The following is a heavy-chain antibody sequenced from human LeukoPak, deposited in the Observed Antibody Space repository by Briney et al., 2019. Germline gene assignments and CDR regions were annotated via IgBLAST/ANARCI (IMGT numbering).Heavy chain of an antibody. V-gene: IGHV4-39*07. Sequence: SQTLSLTCTVSGGSISSSSYYWGWIRQPPGKGLEWIGSIYYSGSTYYNPSLKSRVTISVDTSKNQFSLKLSSVTAADTAVYYCARGPPPDFDYWGRGTLVTVSS. J-gene: IGHJ4*02. CDR2: IYYSGST. CDR3: ARGPPPDFDY. CDR1: GGSISSSSYY.